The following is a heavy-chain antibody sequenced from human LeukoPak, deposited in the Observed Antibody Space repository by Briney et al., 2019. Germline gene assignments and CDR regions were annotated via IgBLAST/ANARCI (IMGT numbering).Heavy chain of an antibody. CDR3: ARGYCSGGSCPMDV. V-gene: IGHV3-53*01. Sequence: GGSLRLSCAASGFTVSSNYMSWVRQAPGKGLEWVSVIYSGGSTYYADSVKGRFTNSRDNSKNTLYLQMNSLRAEDTAVYYCARGYCSGGSCPMDVWGQGTTVTVSS. J-gene: IGHJ6*02. D-gene: IGHD2-15*01. CDR2: IYSGGST. CDR1: GFTVSSNY.